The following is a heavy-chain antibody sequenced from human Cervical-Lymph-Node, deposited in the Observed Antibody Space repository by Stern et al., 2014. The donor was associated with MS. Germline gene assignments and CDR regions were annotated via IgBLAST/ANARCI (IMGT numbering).Heavy chain of an antibody. D-gene: IGHD2-15*01. Sequence: VQLVESGAEVKKPGASVKVSCKASGYTFTSYGISWVRQAPGHGLEWMVVISDYNGNTNDAQKLQGRVTMTTDTPTSTAYMELRSLRSDDTAVYYCARGLLGSENAFDIWGQGTMVTVSS. V-gene: IGHV1-18*01. CDR3: ARGLLGSENAFDI. J-gene: IGHJ3*02. CDR2: ISDYNGNT. CDR1: GYTFTSYG.